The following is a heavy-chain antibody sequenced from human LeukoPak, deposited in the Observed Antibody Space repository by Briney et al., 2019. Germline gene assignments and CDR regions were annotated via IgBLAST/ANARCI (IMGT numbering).Heavy chain of an antibody. CDR2: IRDDGTNK. D-gene: IGHD3-22*01. J-gene: IGHJ4*02. CDR1: RFTFSSYG. V-gene: IGHV3-30*02. Sequence: GGSLRLSCVASRFTFSSYGMHWVRQAPGKGLEWVAFIRDDGTNKYYVDSVKGRFTMSRDNAKNTLYLQMNSLRAEDTAVYYCAKDLLACHYYDNSGYHPSFHFWGQGTLVTVSS. CDR3: AKDLLACHYYDNSGYHPSFHF.